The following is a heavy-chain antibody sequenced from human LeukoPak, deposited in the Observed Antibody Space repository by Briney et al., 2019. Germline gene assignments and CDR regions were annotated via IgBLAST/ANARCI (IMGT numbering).Heavy chain of an antibody. J-gene: IGHJ4*02. V-gene: IGHV3-30*03. CDR2: ISFDGGNI. CDR1: GFTFNTYG. Sequence: GGSLRLSCAASGFTFNTYGMHWVRQAPGKGLEWMAVISFDGGNIYYAGSVKGRFTISRDNSKNTLFLQMNSLRAEDTAVYYCARGCYSYGYCSDYWGQGTLVTVSS. D-gene: IGHD5-18*01. CDR3: ARGCYSYGYCSDY.